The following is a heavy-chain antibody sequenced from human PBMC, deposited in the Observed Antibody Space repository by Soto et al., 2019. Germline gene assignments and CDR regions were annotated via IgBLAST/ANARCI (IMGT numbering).Heavy chain of an antibody. CDR2: VYYSGST. D-gene: IGHD6-19*01. CDR1: GGSISSYY. J-gene: IGHJ4*02. Sequence: SETLSLTCTVSGGSISSYYWSWIRQPPGKGLEWIGYVYYSGSTNYNPSLKSRVTISVDTSKNQFSLKLRSVTAADTAVYYCARAYGSGWTHLWDWGQGTLVTVSS. CDR3: ARAYGSGWTHLWD. V-gene: IGHV4-59*01.